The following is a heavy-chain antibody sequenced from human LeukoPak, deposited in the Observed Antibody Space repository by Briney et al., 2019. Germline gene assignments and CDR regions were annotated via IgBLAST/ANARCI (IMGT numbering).Heavy chain of an antibody. CDR1: GGSITNSY. CDR3: ARDPLSTNDFDI. Sequence: SETLSLTCTVSGGSITNSYWNWIRQSPGKGLEWIGYINYSGSPNYNPSLKSRVTISVDTSKNQFSLKLSSVTAADTAVYFCARDPLSTNDFDIWGQGTMVTVSS. CDR2: INYSGSP. V-gene: IGHV4-59*01. D-gene: IGHD1-1*01. J-gene: IGHJ3*02.